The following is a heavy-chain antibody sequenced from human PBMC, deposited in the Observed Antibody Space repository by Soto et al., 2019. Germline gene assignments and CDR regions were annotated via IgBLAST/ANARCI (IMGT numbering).Heavy chain of an antibody. V-gene: IGHV1-69*01. D-gene: IGHD3-9*01. CDR1: GAAFNTIT. CDR2: FVPVFGSA. CDR3: VREDDTTGSYSWFHT. Sequence: QVQLVQSGAEVKKPGSSVRVSCKASGAAFNTITINWVRQAPGQRLEWMGGFVPVFGSATYAQKFQGRVAITADASTSTFYMQLSTLNSEDTTLYYCVREDDTTGSYSWFHTWGQGTLVTVSS. J-gene: IGHJ5*02.